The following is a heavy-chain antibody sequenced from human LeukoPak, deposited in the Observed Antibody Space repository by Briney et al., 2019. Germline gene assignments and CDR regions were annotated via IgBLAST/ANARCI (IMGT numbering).Heavy chain of an antibody. Sequence: GASVKVSCKASGGTFSSYAISWVRQAPGQGLEWMGWISAYNGNTNYAQKLQGRVTMTTDTSTSTAYMELRSLRSDDTAVYYCARKRVGAIPWFDPWGQGTLVTVSS. CDR2: ISAYNGNT. V-gene: IGHV1-18*01. CDR3: ARKRVGAIPWFDP. CDR1: GGTFSSYA. J-gene: IGHJ5*02. D-gene: IGHD1-26*01.